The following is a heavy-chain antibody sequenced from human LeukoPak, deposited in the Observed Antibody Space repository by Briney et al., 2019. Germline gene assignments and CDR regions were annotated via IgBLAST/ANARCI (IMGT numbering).Heavy chain of an antibody. Sequence: SETLSLTCTVSGGSISSSSYYWGWIRQPPGKGLEWIGSIYYSGSTYYNPSLKSRVTISVDTSKNQFSLKLSSVTAADTAVYYCARHYYYDSSGLDDAFDIWAKGQWSPSLQ. D-gene: IGHD3-22*01. CDR1: GGSISSSSYY. V-gene: IGHV4-39*01. J-gene: IGHJ3*02. CDR2: IYYSGST. CDR3: ARHYYYDSSGLDDAFDI.